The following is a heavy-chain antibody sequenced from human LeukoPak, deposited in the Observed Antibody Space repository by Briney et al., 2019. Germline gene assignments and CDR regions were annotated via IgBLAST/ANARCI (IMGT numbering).Heavy chain of an antibody. CDR2: IKEDGSKK. CDR3: ARDGDGRGEDFDY. J-gene: IGHJ4*02. Sequence: GRSLRLSCTASGFTFGDYAMSWVRQAPGKGLEWVANIKEDGSKKNHLDSVKGRFTISRDNAKNFLYLQMNSLRVEDTALYYCARDGDGRGEDFDYWGQGILVTVSS. V-gene: IGHV3-7*01. D-gene: IGHD4-17*01. CDR1: GFTFGDYA.